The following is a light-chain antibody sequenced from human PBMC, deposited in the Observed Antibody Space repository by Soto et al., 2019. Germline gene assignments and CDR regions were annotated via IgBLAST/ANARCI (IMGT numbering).Light chain of an antibody. V-gene: IGLV2-11*01. CDR3: CSYAGR. Sequence: QSALTQPRSVSGSPGQSVTISCTGTSSDVGGYNYVSWYQQHPGKAPKLMIYDVSKRPSGVPDRFSGSKSGNTASLTISGLQAEDEADYYCCSYAGRFGTGTKVTVL. CDR1: SSDVGGYNY. J-gene: IGLJ1*01. CDR2: DVS.